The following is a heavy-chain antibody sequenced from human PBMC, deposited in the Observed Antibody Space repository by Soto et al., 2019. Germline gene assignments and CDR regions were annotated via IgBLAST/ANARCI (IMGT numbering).Heavy chain of an antibody. J-gene: IGHJ4*02. D-gene: IGHD3-10*01. CDR3: AQRYYGSGSYGDYFDY. V-gene: IGHV2-5*02. CDR2: IYWDDDK. Sequence: QINLKESGPTLVKPTQTLTLTCTFSGFSLSTSGVGVGWIRQPPGKALEWLALIYWDDDKRYSPSLKSRLTITQDTSKNQVVITMTNLDPMDTAAYDCAQRYYGSGSYGDYFDYWGQGTLVTVSS. CDR1: GFSLSTSGVG.